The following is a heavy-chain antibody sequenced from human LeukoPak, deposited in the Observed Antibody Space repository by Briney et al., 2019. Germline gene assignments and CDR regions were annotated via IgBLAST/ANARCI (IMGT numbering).Heavy chain of an antibody. J-gene: IGHJ4*02. CDR1: GFTLSNYW. CDR3: ARAGSYYPGYYFDC. D-gene: IGHD1-26*01. Sequence: GGSLRLSCAASGFTLSNYWMSWVRQAPEKGLEWVANIKPDGSETYSVDSVKGRFTISRDNARNSLFLQMNSLRDEDTAVYYCARAGSYYPGYYFDCWGQGTLVTVSS. V-gene: IGHV3-7*01. CDR2: IKPDGSET.